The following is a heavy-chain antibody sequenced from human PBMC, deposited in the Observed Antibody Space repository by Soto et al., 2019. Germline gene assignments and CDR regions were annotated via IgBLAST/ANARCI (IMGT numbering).Heavy chain of an antibody. CDR3: ASGYYDFWSGHYTGYYGMDV. CDR2: INPNSGGT. D-gene: IGHD3-3*01. J-gene: IGHJ6*02. CDR1: GYTFTGYY. Sequence: DSLQVSCKTSGYTFTGYYIHWVRQAPGQGLEWVGWINPNSGGTNYAQKLQGRVTMTRDTSASTPYMELSSLTSEDTAVYYCASGYYDFWSGHYTGYYGMDVWGQGTTVTV. V-gene: IGHV1-2*02.